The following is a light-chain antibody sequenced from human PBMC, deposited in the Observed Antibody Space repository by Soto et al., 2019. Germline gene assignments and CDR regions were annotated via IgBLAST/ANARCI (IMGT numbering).Light chain of an antibody. J-gene: IGKJ1*01. CDR3: HQSSSSPRP. Sequence: LSAATLSGYPGERATLXCSASHIVGTNLAWYQQKRGQPPRLLIYGASTRATGIPARFSGSGSGTDFTLTISTLEPDHFALYYCHQSSSSPRPVGLGTKV. CDR1: HIVGTN. V-gene: IGKV3-15*01. CDR2: GAS.